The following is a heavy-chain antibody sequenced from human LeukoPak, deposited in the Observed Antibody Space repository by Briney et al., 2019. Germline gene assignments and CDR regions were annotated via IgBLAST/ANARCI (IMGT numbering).Heavy chain of an antibody. V-gene: IGHV4-39*07. CDR3: ARDPGEGHAGTNWFDP. CDR2: IHYSGST. J-gene: IGHJ5*02. D-gene: IGHD3-16*01. CDR1: GGSISSSSYY. Sequence: SETLSLTCTVSGGSISSSSYYWGWIRQPPGKGLEWIGSIHYSGSTYYNPSLKSRVTISVDTSKNQFSLKLSSVTAADTAVCYCARDPGEGHAGTNWFDPWGQGTLVTVSS.